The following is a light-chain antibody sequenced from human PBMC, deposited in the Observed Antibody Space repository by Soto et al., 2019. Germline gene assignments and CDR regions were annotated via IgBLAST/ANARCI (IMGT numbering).Light chain of an antibody. CDR1: QSVSTY. Sequence: DIELTQSPATLSLSPGERATLSCRASQSVSTYLAWYQQKPGQAPRLFIYDASNRATGIPARFSGSGSGTDFTLTISSLEPEDFAVYYCQQRSKWPITFGQGTRLEIK. CDR3: QQRSKWPIT. J-gene: IGKJ5*01. CDR2: DAS. V-gene: IGKV3-11*01.